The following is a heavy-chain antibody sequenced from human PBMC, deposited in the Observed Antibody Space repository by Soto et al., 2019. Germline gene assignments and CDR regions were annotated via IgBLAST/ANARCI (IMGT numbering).Heavy chain of an antibody. CDR2: ISSTTNYI. V-gene: IGHV3-21*06. J-gene: IGHJ4*02. Sequence: LRLSCAASGFTFTRYSMNWVRQAPGKGLEWVSSISSTTNYIYYGDSMKGRFTISRDNAKNSLYLEMNSPRAEDTAVYYCARESEDLTSNFDYWGQGTLVTVSS. CDR3: ARESEDLTSNFDY. CDR1: GFTFTRYS.